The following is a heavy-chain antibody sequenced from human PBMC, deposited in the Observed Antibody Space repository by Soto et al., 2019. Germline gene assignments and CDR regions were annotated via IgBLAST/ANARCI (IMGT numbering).Heavy chain of an antibody. CDR3: ERHPSIYYDFWSRYYTGFDY. CDR2: IYYSGST. V-gene: IGHV4-59*08. CDR1: GGSISSYY. J-gene: IGHJ4*02. D-gene: IGHD3-3*01. Sequence: SETLSLTCTVXGGSISSYYWSWIRQPPGKGLEWIGYIYYSGSTNYNPSLKSRVTISVDTSKNQFSLKLSSVTAADTAVYYCERHPSIYYDFWSRYYTGFDYWGQGTLVTVSS.